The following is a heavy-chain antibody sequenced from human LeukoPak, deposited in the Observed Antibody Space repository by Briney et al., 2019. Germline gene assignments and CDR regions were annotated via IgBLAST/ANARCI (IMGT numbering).Heavy chain of an antibody. CDR3: ARSTAEMDMTTVITEPSDY. CDR1: GRTFSSYA. CDR2: IIPIFGTA. J-gene: IGHJ4*02. Sequence: EASVKVSCKASGRTFSSYAISWVRQAPGQGLEWMGGIIPIFGTANYAQKFQGRVTISTDESTSTAYMELSSLRSEDTAVYYCARSTAEMDMTTVITEPSDYWGQGTLVTVSS. V-gene: IGHV1-69*05. D-gene: IGHD4-17*01.